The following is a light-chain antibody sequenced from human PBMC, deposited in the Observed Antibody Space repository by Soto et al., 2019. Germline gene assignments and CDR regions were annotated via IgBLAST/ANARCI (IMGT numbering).Light chain of an antibody. V-gene: IGLV1-40*01. CDR3: QSFDSSLSGYV. CDR1: TSNLGSGYD. Sequence: QSVLTQPPSVSGAPGQRVTISCAGSTSNLGSGYDVHWYQQLPGAAPKLLIYGFFNRPSGIPGRFSGSRSGTSASLVITGLQAEDEADYYCQSFDSSLSGYVFGTGTKVTVL. CDR2: GFF. J-gene: IGLJ1*01.